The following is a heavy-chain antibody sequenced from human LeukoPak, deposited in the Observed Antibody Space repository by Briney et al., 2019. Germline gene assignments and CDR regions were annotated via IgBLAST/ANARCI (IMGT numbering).Heavy chain of an antibody. V-gene: IGHV1-18*01. Sequence: GSSVKVSCKPSGYTFTSYGISWVGQAPGAGLEWMGWTSAYNGNTNYAQKLQGRVTMTTDTSTSTAYMELRSLRSDDTAVYYCARARRVPGFRGVIPNIFDYWGQGTLVTVSS. D-gene: IGHD3-16*02. J-gene: IGHJ4*02. CDR1: GYTFTSYG. CDR3: ARARRVPGFRGVIPNIFDY. CDR2: TSAYNGNT.